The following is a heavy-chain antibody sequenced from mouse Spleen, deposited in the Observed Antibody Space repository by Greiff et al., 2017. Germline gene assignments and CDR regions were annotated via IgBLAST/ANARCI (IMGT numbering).Heavy chain of an antibody. J-gene: IGHJ4*01. D-gene: IGHD2-1*01. CDR1: GFAFNTYA. CDR3: VRDGDGNYFYAMDY. V-gene: IGHV10-3*01. CDR2: IRSKSSNYAT. Sequence: EVQRVESGGGLVQPKGSLKLSCAASGFAFNTYAMHWVRQAPGKGLEWVARIRSKSSNYATYYADSVKDRFTISRDDSQSMLYLQMNNLKTEDTAMYYCVRDGDGNYFYAMDYWGQGTSVTVSS.